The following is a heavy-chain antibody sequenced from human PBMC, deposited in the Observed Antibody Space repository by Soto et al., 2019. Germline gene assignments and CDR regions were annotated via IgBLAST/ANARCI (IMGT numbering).Heavy chain of an antibody. CDR2: ISHTGST. CDR1: DYSISRDYY. Sequence: SETLALTCAVSDYSISRDYYLGWIRQPPGKGLEWIGSISHTGSTYYNPSLKSRVTISLDASKNQFSLKLSSVTAAETAMYYCARATDIVGNWFDPWGQGTLVTVSS. D-gene: IGHD2-15*01. J-gene: IGHJ5*02. CDR3: ARATDIVGNWFDP. V-gene: IGHV4-38-2*01.